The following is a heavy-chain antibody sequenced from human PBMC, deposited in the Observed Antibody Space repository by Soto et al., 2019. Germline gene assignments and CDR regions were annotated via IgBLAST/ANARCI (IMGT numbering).Heavy chain of an antibody. CDR3: ARDRRIAVAGTEGFDY. D-gene: IGHD6-19*01. CDR2: IYYRGST. CDR1: GGSVSSGSYY. Sequence: QVQLQESGPGLVKPSETLSLTCTVSGGSVSSGSYYWSWIRQPPGKGLEWIGYIYYRGSTNYNPSLKSRFTISVDTSKNQFPLKLSSVTAADTAVYYCARDRRIAVAGTEGFDYWGQGTLVTVSS. V-gene: IGHV4-61*01. J-gene: IGHJ4*02.